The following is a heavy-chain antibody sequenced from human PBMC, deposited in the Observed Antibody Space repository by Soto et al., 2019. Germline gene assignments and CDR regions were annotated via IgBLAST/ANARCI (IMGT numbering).Heavy chain of an antibody. V-gene: IGHV1-69*12. CDR1: GGAFSDYA. Sequence: QVQLVQSGAEVKKPGSSVKVSCKASGGAFSDYAFSWVRQAPGQGLERLGGIMPIFRAPDSTQKFQGRVTITADEFTRTAYMEMNSLRSEDTAVYSCASWLKGPDIGNYYYGMDVWGQGTTVTVS. J-gene: IGHJ6*02. D-gene: IGHD2-15*01. CDR3: ASWLKGPDIGNYYYGMDV. CDR2: IMPIFRAP.